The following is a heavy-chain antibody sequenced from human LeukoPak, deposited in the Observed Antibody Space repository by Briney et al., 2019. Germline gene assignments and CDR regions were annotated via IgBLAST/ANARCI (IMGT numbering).Heavy chain of an antibody. CDR2: ISAYNGNT. D-gene: IGHD6-19*01. CDR3: ARAQSSGWYLLDY. J-gene: IGHJ4*02. V-gene: IGHV1-18*01. Sequence: ASVKVSCKASGYTFTSYGISWVRQAPGQGPGLMGWISAYNGNTNYAQKLQGRVTMTTDTSTSTAYMELRSLRSDDTAVYYCARAQSSGWYLLDYWGQGTLVTVSS. CDR1: GYTFTSYG.